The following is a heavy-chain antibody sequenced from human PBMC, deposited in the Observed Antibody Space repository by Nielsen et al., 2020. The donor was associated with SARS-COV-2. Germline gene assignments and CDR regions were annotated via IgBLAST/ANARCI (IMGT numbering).Heavy chain of an antibody. J-gene: IGHJ4*02. CDR1: GFTFDDYG. CDR3: ARGGWPRPFDY. D-gene: IGHD5-24*01. Sequence: GGSLRLSCAASGFTFDDYGMNWVRQAPGKGLEWVAYISSSSSTKYYADSVKGRFTISRDNAKDSLYLQMNSLRVEDAAVYYCARGGWPRPFDYWGQGTLVTVSS. V-gene: IGHV3-48*04. CDR2: ISSSSSTK.